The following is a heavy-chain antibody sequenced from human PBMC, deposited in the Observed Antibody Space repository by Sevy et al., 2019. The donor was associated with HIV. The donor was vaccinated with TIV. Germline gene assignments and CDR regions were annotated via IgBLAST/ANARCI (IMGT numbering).Heavy chain of an antibody. Sequence: GGSLRLSCAASGFTFSNYAMNWVRQAPGKGLEWVSTIFRSGGVTYYADSVKGRCTISRDNFKNTLNLQMHSLRAEDTAVYYCAGGRYGSSGSFDAFDIWGQGTMVTVSS. CDR3: AGGRYGSSGSFDAFDI. V-gene: IGHV3-23*01. CDR1: GFTFSNYA. J-gene: IGHJ3*02. D-gene: IGHD3-22*01. CDR2: IFRSGGVT.